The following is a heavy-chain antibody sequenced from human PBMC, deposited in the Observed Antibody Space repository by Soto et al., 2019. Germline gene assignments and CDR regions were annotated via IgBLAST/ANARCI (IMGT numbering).Heavy chain of an antibody. CDR1: GYTFTSYD. D-gene: IGHD2-15*01. CDR2: MNPNSGNT. Sequence: GASVKVSCKASGYTFTSYDINWVRQATGQGLEWMGWMNPNSGNTGYAQKFQGRVTMTRNTSISTAYMELSSLRSEDTAVYYCARGACSGGSCWLPAFWFDPWGQGTLVTVSS. V-gene: IGHV1-8*01. J-gene: IGHJ5*02. CDR3: ARGACSGGSCWLPAFWFDP.